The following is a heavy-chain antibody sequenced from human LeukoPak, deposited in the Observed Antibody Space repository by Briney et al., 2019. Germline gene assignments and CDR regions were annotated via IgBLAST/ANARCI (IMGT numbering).Heavy chain of an antibody. V-gene: IGHV1-46*01. CDR2: INPSGGST. Sequence: ASVKVSCKASGYTFTSYYMHWVRQAPGRGLEWMGIINPSGGSTSYAQKFQGRVTMTRDTSTSTVYMELSSLRSEDTAVYYCARGGTYYYDSSDEMPRGGWGQGTLVTVSS. J-gene: IGHJ4*02. CDR1: GYTFTSYY. CDR3: ARGGTYYYDSSDEMPRGG. D-gene: IGHD3-22*01.